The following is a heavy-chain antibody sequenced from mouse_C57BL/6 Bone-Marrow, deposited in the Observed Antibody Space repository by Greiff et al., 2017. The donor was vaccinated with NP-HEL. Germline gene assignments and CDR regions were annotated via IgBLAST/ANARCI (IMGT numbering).Heavy chain of an antibody. D-gene: IGHD6-5*01. CDR1: GYAFTNYL. CDR3: ARGWSALGFAY. V-gene: IGHV1-54*01. Sequence: SGAELVRPGTSVKVSCKASGYAFTNYLIEWVKQRPGQGLEWIGVINPGSGGTNYNEKFKGKATLTADKSSSTAYMQLSSLTSEDSAVYFCARGWSALGFAYWGQGTLVTVSA. CDR2: INPGSGGT. J-gene: IGHJ3*01.